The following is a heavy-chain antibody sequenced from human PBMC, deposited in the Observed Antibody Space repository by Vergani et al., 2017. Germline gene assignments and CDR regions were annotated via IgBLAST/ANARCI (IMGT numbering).Heavy chain of an antibody. D-gene: IGHD2-15*01. CDR2: ISAYNGNT. V-gene: IGHV1-18*01. CDR1: GYTFTSYG. CDR3: ASHSQAQNPRYYYYYYMDV. Sequence: QVQLVQSGAEVKKPGASVKVSCKASGYTFTSYGISWVRQAPGQGLEWMGWISAYNGNTNYAQKLPGRVTMTTDTSTSTAYMELRSLRSDDTAVYYCASHSQAQNPRYYYYYYMDVWAKGPRSPSP. J-gene: IGHJ6*03.